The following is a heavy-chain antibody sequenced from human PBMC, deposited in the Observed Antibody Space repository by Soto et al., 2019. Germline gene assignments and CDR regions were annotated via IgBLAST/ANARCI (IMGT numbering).Heavy chain of an antibody. D-gene: IGHD3-3*01. CDR1: GGSISSSNW. Sequence: SETLSLTCAVSGGSISSSNWWSWVRQPPGKGLEWIGEIYHSGSTNYNPSLKSRVTISVDKSKNQFSLKLSSVTAADTAVYYCARGDGFWSGYSYLNYWGQGTPVTVSS. CDR3: ARGDGFWSGYSYLNY. V-gene: IGHV4-4*02. J-gene: IGHJ4*02. CDR2: IYHSGST.